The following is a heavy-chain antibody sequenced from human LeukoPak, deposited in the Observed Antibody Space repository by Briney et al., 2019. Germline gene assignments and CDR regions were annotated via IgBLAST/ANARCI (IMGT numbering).Heavy chain of an antibody. CDR1: GFTFSSYW. V-gene: IGHV3-74*01. J-gene: IGHJ4*02. Sequence: GGSLRLSCAASGFTFSSYWMHWVRQAPGKGLVWVSRINSEGSSTSYADSVKGRFTISRDNAKNTLYLQMDSLRAEDTAVYYCARDPSRLAVGPGGFDYWGQGTLVTVSS. D-gene: IGHD6-19*01. CDR3: ARDPSRLAVGPGGFDY. CDR2: INSEGSST.